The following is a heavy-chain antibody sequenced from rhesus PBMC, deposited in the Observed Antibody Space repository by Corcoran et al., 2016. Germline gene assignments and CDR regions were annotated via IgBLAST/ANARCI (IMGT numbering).Heavy chain of an antibody. Sequence: QVQLQESGPGLVKPSETLSLTCAVSGYSISSGSGWGWIRQPPGKGLEWIGQIYGGSGSTYYNPSLQSRVTVSKDTSKNQFSLKLSSVTAADTAVYYCVRAGLGFDYWGQGVLVTVSS. D-gene: IGHD6-31*01. CDR3: VRAGLGFDY. J-gene: IGHJ4*01. CDR1: GYSISSGSG. V-gene: IGHV4-127*01. CDR2: IYGGSGST.